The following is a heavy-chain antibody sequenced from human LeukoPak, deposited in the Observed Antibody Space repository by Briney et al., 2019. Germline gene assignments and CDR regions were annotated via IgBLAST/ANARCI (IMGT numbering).Heavy chain of an antibody. D-gene: IGHD2-21*02. V-gene: IGHV3-11*05. CDR2: ITSESIP. Sequence: GGSLSLTWEASGFLFDDYYMSWVRQAPGKGLEWIAYITSESIPQYADSVRGRFTISRDNAQSSVSLQMDSLRAEDTAVYYCARGGCGGGNCYSGTGWFESWGQGALVIVST. CDR1: GFLFDDYY. J-gene: IGHJ5*01. CDR3: ARGGCGGGNCYSGTGWFES.